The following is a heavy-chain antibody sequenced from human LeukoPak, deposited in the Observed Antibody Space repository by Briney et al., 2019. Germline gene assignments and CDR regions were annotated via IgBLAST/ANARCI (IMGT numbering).Heavy chain of an antibody. J-gene: IGHJ6*03. CDR2: ISYDGSNK. CDR1: GFTFSSYA. V-gene: IGHV3-30-3*01. CDR3: AGSGWTTYYYYYYYMDV. Sequence: SGGSLRLSCAASGFTFSSYAMHWVRQAPGKGLEWVAVISYDGSNKYYADSVKGRFTISRDNSKNTLYLQMNSLRAEDTAVYYCAGSGWTTYYYYYYYMDVWGKGTTVTVSS. D-gene: IGHD6-19*01.